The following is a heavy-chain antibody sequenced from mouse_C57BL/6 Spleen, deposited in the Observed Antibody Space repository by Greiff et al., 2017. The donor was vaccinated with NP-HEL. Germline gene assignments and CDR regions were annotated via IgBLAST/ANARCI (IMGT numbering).Heavy chain of an antibody. CDR3: ARSRDYDGYAMDY. V-gene: IGHV1-55*01. D-gene: IGHD2-4*01. CDR1: GYTFTSYW. J-gene: IGHJ4*01. CDR2: IYPGSGST. Sequence: QVHVKQPGAELVKPGASVKMSCKASGYTFTSYWITWVKQRPGQGLEWIGDIYPGSGSTNYNEKFKSKATLTVDTSSSTAYMQLSSLTSEDSAVYYCARSRDYDGYAMDYWGQGTSVTVSS.